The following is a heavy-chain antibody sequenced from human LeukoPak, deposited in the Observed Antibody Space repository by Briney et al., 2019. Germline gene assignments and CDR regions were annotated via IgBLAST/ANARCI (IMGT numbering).Heavy chain of an antibody. CDR3: ARLSRTYSNYVIYYYGMDV. J-gene: IGHJ6*02. D-gene: IGHD4-11*01. V-gene: IGHV4-34*01. Sequence: SETLSLTCAVYGGSFSGYYWSWIRQPPGKGLEWIGEINHSGSTNYNPSLKSRVTISVDTSKNQFSLKLSSVTAADTAVYYCARLSRTYSNYVIYYYGMDVWGQGTTVTVSS. CDR1: GGSFSGYY. CDR2: INHSGST.